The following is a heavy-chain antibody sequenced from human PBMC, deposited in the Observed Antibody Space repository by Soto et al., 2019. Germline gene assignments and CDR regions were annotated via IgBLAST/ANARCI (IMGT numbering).Heavy chain of an antibody. CDR1: GFTFSSYE. Sequence: GGSLRLSCAASGFTFSSYEMNWVRQAPGKGLEWVSYISSSGSTIYYADSVKGRFTISRDNAKNSLYLQMNSLRAEDTAVYYCARAAARYAFDIWGQGTMVTVSS. J-gene: IGHJ3*02. D-gene: IGHD6-6*01. V-gene: IGHV3-48*03. CDR3: ARAAARYAFDI. CDR2: ISSSGSTI.